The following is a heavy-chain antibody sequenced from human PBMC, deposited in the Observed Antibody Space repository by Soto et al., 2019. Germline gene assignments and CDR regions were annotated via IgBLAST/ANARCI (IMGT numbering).Heavy chain of an antibody. CDR1: GFTFSSYG. CDR3: ARPKIRIAAAGFFDY. V-gene: IGHV3-33*01. Sequence: GGSLRLSCAASGFTFSSYGMHWVRQAPGKGLEWVAVIWYDGSNKYYADSVKGRFTISRDNSKNTLYLQMNSLRAEDTAVYYCARPKIRIAAAGFFDYWGQGTLVTVSS. CDR2: IWYDGSNK. D-gene: IGHD6-13*01. J-gene: IGHJ4*02.